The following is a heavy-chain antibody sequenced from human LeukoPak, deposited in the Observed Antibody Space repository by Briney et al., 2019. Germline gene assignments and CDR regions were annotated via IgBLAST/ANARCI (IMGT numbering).Heavy chain of an antibody. V-gene: IGHV1-18*01. CDR3: ARKGDYWNDGAY. Sequence: ASVKVSCKASGYTFTSYGISWVRQAPGQGLEWMGWISAYNGNTDYAQNLQGRVTMTTDTSTSTAYMELRSLRSDDTAVYYCARKGDYWNDGAYWGQGTLVTVSS. J-gene: IGHJ4*02. CDR2: ISAYNGNT. CDR1: GYTFTSYG. D-gene: IGHD1-1*01.